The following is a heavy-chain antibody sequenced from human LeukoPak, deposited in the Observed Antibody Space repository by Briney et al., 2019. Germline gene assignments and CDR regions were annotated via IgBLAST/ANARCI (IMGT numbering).Heavy chain of an antibody. D-gene: IGHD2-15*01. J-gene: IGHJ4*02. CDR1: GFTFSSYA. V-gene: IGHV3-23*01. CDR2: ISGSGGST. CDR3: AKRVAAATNPGIYYFDY. Sequence: GGSLRLSCAASGFTFSSYAMSWVRQAPGKGLEWVSAISGSGGSTYYADSVKGRFTISRDNSKNTLYLQMNSLRAEDTAVYYCAKRVAAATNPGIYYFDYWGQGTLVTVSS.